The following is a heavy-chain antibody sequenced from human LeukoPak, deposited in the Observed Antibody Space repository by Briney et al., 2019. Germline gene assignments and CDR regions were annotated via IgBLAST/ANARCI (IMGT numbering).Heavy chain of an antibody. Sequence: SETLSLTCTVSGDSMNDYYWSWLRQPPGKGLEGVGYMYYSGSTNYNPSLKSRVSISIDTSKNQFSLKLSSVTAAGTAVYYCATDRYCIGVICYSGRFDPWGRGPLVTVSS. CDR3: ATDRYCIGVICYSGRFDP. CDR2: MYYSGST. CDR1: GDSMNDYY. V-gene: IGHV4-59*01. J-gene: IGHJ5*02. D-gene: IGHD2-15*01.